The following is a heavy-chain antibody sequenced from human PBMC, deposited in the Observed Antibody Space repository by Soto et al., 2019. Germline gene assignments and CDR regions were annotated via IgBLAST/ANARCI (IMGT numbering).Heavy chain of an antibody. Sequence: PGESLKISCKGSGYSFTSYWIGWVRQMPGKGLEWMGIIYPGDSDTRYSPSFQGQVTISADKSISTAYLQWSSLKASDTAMYYCARHSRYDYYYYYGMDVWGQGTTVTVSS. CDR2: IYPGDSDT. V-gene: IGHV5-51*01. CDR3: ARHSRYDYYYYYGMDV. CDR1: GYSFTSYW. J-gene: IGHJ6*02. D-gene: IGHD1-1*01.